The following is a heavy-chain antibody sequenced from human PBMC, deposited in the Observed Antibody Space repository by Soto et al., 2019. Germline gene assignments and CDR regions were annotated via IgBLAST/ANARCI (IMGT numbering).Heavy chain of an antibody. J-gene: IGHJ6*02. CDR2: IHSSGSG. CDR1: YGSISNYY. V-gene: IGHV4-4*07. CDR3: ARDSSPINYNESSGYYRRNSKGYGMDV. D-gene: IGHD3-22*01. Sequence: PSDTLSLTCTVSYGSISNYYWSWIRQPAGKGLEWSGGIHSSGSGNYNPSLNSRVTMSVDTSKNRLSLKIGSVTGAGTAVCYCARDSSPINYNESSGYYRRNSKGYGMDVWGQGTTVTVSS.